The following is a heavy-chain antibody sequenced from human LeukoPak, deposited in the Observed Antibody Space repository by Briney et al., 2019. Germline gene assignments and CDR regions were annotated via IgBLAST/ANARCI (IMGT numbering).Heavy chain of an antibody. D-gene: IGHD3-22*01. CDR1: GGSISSGGYS. CDR2: IYHSGST. V-gene: IGHV4-30-2*01. Sequence: SETLSLTCAVSGGSISSGGYSWSWIRQPPGKGLEWIGYIYHSGSTYYNPSLKSRVTISVDRSKNQFSLKLSSVTAADTAVYYRARGGPYDSSGYWAFDIWGQGTVVTVSS. CDR3: ARGGPYDSSGYWAFDI. J-gene: IGHJ3*02.